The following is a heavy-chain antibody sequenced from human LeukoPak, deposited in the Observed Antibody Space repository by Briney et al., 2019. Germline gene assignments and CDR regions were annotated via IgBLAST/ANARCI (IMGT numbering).Heavy chain of an antibody. J-gene: IGHJ5*02. CDR1: GGSISTFS. CDR3: ARDAGGTWFDP. CDR2: VNSNGGT. V-gene: IGHV4-59*01. Sequence: SETLSLTCTVSGGSISTFSWNWIRQPPGQGLEWIGYVNSNGGTYNNPSLKSRVTVSLDMSRNQFSLKLSSATAADTAVYYCARDAGGTWFDPWGQGILVTVSS.